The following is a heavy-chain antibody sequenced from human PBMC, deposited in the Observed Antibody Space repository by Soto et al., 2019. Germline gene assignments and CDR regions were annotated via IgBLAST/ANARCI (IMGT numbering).Heavy chain of an antibody. CDR1: GDSISSYC. CDR3: ARSPRGQQLNH. V-gene: IGHV4-59*01. CDR2: IYYSGST. D-gene: IGHD6-13*01. Sequence: SETLSLTCTVSGDSISSYCWTWIRQPPGKGLEWIGYIYYSGSTNYNPSLESRVTISVDTSKNQSSLKLSFVTAADTAVYYCARSPRGQQLNHWGQGTLVTVSS. J-gene: IGHJ4*02.